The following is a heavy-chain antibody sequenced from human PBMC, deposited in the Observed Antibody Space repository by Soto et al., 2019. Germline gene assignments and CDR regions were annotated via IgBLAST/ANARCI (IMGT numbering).Heavy chain of an antibody. CDR1: GFTFSNAW. CDR3: TTGLPSTIAADYYYGMDV. V-gene: IGHV3-15*01. D-gene: IGHD6-25*01. J-gene: IGHJ6*02. Sequence: PGGSLRLSCAASGFTFSNAWMSWVRQAPGKGLEWVGRIKSKTDGGTTDYAAPVKGRFTISRDDSKNTLYLQMNSLKTEDTAVYYCTTGLPSTIAADYYYGMDVWGQGTTVTVS. CDR2: IKSKTDGGTT.